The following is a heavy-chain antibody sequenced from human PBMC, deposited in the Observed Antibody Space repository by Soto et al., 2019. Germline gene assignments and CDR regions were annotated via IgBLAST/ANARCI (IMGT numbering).Heavy chain of an antibody. CDR2: FYPGDSDT. CDR3: ARGGYSYGSFYFDH. CDR1: GYSFSNYW. J-gene: IGHJ4*02. Sequence: GESLKISCEASGYSFSNYWIGWVRQMPGRGLEWMGLFYPGDSDTRYSPSFEGQVTISADRSITTAYLQWTSLRASDSAMYYCARGGYSYGSFYFDHWGRGTLVTVSS. V-gene: IGHV5-51*01. D-gene: IGHD5-12*01.